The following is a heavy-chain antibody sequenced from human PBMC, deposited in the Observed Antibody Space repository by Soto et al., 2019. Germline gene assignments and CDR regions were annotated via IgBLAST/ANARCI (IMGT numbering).Heavy chain of an antibody. V-gene: IGHV3-48*01. Sequence: GGSLRLSCAASGFTFSSYSMNWVRQAPGKGLEWVSYISSSSSTIYYADSVKGRFTISRDNAKNSLYLQMNSLRAEDTAVYYCAREPTGYCSGGSCYFPVSNYYYMDVWGKGTTVTVSS. CDR2: ISSSSSTI. CDR3: AREPTGYCSGGSCYFPVSNYYYMDV. CDR1: GFTFSSYS. J-gene: IGHJ6*03. D-gene: IGHD2-15*01.